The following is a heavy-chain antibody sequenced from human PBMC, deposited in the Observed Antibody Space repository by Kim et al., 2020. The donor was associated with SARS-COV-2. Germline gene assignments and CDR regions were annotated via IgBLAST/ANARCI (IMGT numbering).Heavy chain of an antibody. CDR3: ARQTYSSGWYGWFDP. D-gene: IGHD6-19*01. V-gene: IGHV3-30*01. J-gene: IGHJ5*02. Sequence: ADSVKGRFTISRDNSKNTLYLQMNSLRAEDTAVYYCARQTYSSGWYGWFDPWGQGTLVTVSS.